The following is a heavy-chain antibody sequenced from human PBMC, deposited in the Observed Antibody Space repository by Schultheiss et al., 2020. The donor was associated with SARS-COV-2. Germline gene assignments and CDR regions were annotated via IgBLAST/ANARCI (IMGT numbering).Heavy chain of an antibody. J-gene: IGHJ4*02. CDR1: GFTFSSYW. CDR3: ARVKYSSGWSPFDY. CDR2: IYSGGST. D-gene: IGHD6-19*01. V-gene: IGHV3-66*01. Sequence: GESLKISCAASGFTFSSYWMSWVRQAPGKGLEWVSVIYSGGSTYYADSVKGRFTISRDNSKNTLYLQMNSLRAEDTAVYYCARVKYSSGWSPFDYWGQGTLVTVSS.